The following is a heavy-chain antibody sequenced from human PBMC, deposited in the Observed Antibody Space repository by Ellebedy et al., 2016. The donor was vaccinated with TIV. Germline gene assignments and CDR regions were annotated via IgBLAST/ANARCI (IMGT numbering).Heavy chain of an antibody. V-gene: IGHV3-7*01. CDR1: GFTISDYW. Sequence: GESLKISCAASGFTISDYWMNWVRQAPGKGLEWVSNIKPGGNEKFYVGSVVGRFTISRDNSKNTLYLQMNSLREGDTAVYYCAKRYRSYFDYWGQGTLVTGCS. CDR2: IKPGGNEK. D-gene: IGHD1-1*01. CDR3: AKRYRSYFDY. J-gene: IGHJ4*02.